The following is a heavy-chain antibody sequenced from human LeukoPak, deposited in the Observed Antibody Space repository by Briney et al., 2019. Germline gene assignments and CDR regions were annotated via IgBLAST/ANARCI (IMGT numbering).Heavy chain of an antibody. CDR2: INHSGST. D-gene: IGHD3-22*01. CDR1: GGSFSGYY. J-gene: IGHJ6*03. Sequence: PSETLSLTCAVYGGSFSGYYWSWIRQPPGKGLEWIGEINHSGSTNYNPSLKSRVTISVDTSKNQFSLKLSSVTAADTAVYYCARDQEGSSGYPEYYYYYYMDVWGKGTTVTVSS. CDR3: ARDQEGSSGYPEYYYYYYMDV. V-gene: IGHV4-34*01.